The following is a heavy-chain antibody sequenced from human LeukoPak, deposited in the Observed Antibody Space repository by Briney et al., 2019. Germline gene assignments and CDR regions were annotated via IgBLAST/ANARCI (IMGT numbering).Heavy chain of an antibody. Sequence: SETLSLTCTVSGGSISSDRHFWSWVRQSAGKGLEWIGRIYPSGRTDYRSSLKSRVTLSVDTTKNQISLKLSSVTAADTAVYYCARRRVTMVRGVNRGYFDYWGQGTLVTVSS. CDR3: ARRRVTMVRGVNRGYFDY. D-gene: IGHD3-10*01. CDR2: IYPSGRT. CDR1: GGSISSDRHF. J-gene: IGHJ4*02. V-gene: IGHV4-61*02.